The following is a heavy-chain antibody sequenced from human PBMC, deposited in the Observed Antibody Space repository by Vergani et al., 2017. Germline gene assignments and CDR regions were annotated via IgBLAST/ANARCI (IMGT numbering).Heavy chain of an antibody. Sequence: QVQLQQWGAGLLKPSETLSLTCAVYGGSFSGYYWSWIRQPPGKGLEWIGEINHSGSTNYNPSLKSRVTISVDTSKNQFSLKLSSVTAADTAVYYCARSRGTLFDYWGQGTLVTVSS. J-gene: IGHJ4*02. D-gene: IGHD1-1*01. CDR3: ARSRGTLFDY. CDR2: INHSGST. V-gene: IGHV4-34*01. CDR1: GGSFSGYY.